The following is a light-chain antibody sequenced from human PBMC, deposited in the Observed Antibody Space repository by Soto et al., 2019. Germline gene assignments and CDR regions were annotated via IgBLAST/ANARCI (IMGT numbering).Light chain of an antibody. CDR2: DVS. V-gene: IGLV2-14*03. CDR1: SSDVGASHF. Sequence: QSALTQPASVSGSPGQTITISCAGTSSDVGASHFLSWYQQHPGKAPKLMIFDVSIRPSGISNRFSGSKSGNTASLAISGLQAEDAADYYCCSYTPSSTRHYVFGTGTKLTVL. J-gene: IGLJ1*01. CDR3: CSYTPSSTRHYV.